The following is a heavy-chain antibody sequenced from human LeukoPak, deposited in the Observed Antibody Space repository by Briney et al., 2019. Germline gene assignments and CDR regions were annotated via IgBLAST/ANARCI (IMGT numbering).Heavy chain of an antibody. CDR2: INHSGTT. D-gene: IGHD6-13*01. J-gene: IGHJ6*03. V-gene: IGHV4-34*01. CDR3: ARTTEAHSWRTRYYDYYMDV. Sequence: SETLSLTCAVSGGSFSSYYWSWIRQPPGKGLEWIGEINHSGTTKYNPSLKSRVTISVDTTKNQFSLKLRSVTAADTAVYHCARTTEAHSWRTRYYDYYMDVWGKGTTVTVSS. CDR1: GGSFSSYY.